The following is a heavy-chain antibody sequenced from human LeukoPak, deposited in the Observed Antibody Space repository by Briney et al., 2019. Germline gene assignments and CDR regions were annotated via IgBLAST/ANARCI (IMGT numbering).Heavy chain of an antibody. CDR2: ISGSGGST. CDR1: GFTFSTYA. Sequence: PTGGSLRLSCAASGFTFSTYAMSWVRQAPGKGLEWVSTISGSGGSTYYADSVKGRFTISRDNSKNTLYLQMNSLRAEDTALYYCAKDPPGIAVAGYFDYWGQGTLVTVSS. V-gene: IGHV3-23*01. D-gene: IGHD6-19*01. J-gene: IGHJ4*02. CDR3: AKDPPGIAVAGYFDY.